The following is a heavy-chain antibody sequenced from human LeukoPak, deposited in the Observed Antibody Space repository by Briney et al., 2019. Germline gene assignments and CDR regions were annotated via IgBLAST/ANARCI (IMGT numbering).Heavy chain of an antibody. CDR3: AREGAVVPAPNWFDP. Sequence: PGRSLRLSCAASGFTFSSYAMHWVRQAPGKGLEWVAVISYDGSNKYYADSVKGRFTISRDNSKNTLYLQMNSLRAEDTAVYYCAREGAVVPAPNWFDPWGQGTLVTVSS. CDR2: ISYDGSNK. V-gene: IGHV3-30-3*01. J-gene: IGHJ5*02. D-gene: IGHD2-2*01. CDR1: GFTFSSYA.